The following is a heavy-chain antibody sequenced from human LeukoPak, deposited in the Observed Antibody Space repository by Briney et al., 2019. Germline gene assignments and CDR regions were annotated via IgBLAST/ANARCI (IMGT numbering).Heavy chain of an antibody. CDR3: ARAWGYCSGGSCLNWFDP. D-gene: IGHD2-15*01. V-gene: IGHV4-4*07. J-gene: IGHJ5*02. CDR1: GGSISSYY. CDR2: IYTSGST. Sequence: PSETLSLTCTVSGGSISSYYWSWIRQPAGKGLEWIGRIYTSGSTNYNPSLKSRVTISVDTSKNQFSLELSSVTAADTAVYYCARAWGYCSGGSCLNWFDPWGQGTLVTVSS.